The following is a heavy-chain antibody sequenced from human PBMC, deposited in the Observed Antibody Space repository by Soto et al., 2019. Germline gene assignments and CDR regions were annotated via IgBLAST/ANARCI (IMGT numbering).Heavy chain of an antibody. Sequence: ASVKVSCKAPGYTFTSYYMHWVRQAPGQGLEWMGIINPSGGSTSYAQKFQGRVTMTRDTSTSTVYMELSSVRSGDTAVYYCARVRAVAGHDYWGQGTLVTVSS. CDR1: GYTFTSYY. CDR3: ARVRAVAGHDY. CDR2: INPSGGST. D-gene: IGHD6-19*01. J-gene: IGHJ4*02. V-gene: IGHV1-46*01.